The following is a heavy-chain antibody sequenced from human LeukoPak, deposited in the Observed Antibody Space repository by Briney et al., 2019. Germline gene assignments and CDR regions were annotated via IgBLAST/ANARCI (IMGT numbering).Heavy chain of an antibody. CDR1: GFTFSRYA. D-gene: IGHD1-26*01. Sequence: GGSLRLSCAASGFTFSRYAMNWVRQAPGKGLEWVSAISGSGGGTYYADSVKGRFTISSDNYKNTLYLVMNSLRAEDTAVYYCAKLVGANPFDYWGQGTLVTVSS. J-gene: IGHJ4*02. CDR2: ISGSGGGT. V-gene: IGHV3-23*01. CDR3: AKLVGANPFDY.